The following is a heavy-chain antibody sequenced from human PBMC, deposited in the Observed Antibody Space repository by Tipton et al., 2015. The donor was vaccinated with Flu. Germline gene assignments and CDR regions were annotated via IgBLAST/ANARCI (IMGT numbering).Heavy chain of an antibody. D-gene: IGHD3-10*01. V-gene: IGHV4-4*07. CDR2: VYSSGTT. CDR3: ARGSGSGTFVIFDF. CDR1: GGSLSSFY. Sequence: TLSLTCTVSGGSLSSFYWTWIRQSAGKGLEWIGRVYSSGTTNFNPSLKSRLTMSLDASKNQFSLTLNSVTAADTAVYYCARGSGSGTFVIFDFWGLGTLVTVS. J-gene: IGHJ5*01.